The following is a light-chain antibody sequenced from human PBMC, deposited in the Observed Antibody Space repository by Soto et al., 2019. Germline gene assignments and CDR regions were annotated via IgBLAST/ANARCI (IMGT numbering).Light chain of an antibody. CDR3: QQYNNYSGT. CDR1: QSVNSW. J-gene: IGKJ1*01. CDR2: KAS. V-gene: IGKV1-5*03. Sequence: DIQMTQSPSTLSASVGDRVTITCRASQSVNSWLAWHQQKPGKAPKLLIYKASNLENGVPSRFSGSGSGTEFTLTISGLQPDDFASYYCQQYNNYSGTFGQGTKVEIK.